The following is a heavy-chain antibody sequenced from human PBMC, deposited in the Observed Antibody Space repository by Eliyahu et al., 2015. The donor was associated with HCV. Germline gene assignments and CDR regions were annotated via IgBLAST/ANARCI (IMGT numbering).Heavy chain of an antibody. CDR3: ARVRGYYDSSGYKYYFDY. Sequence: EVQLVESGGGLVQPGGSLRLSCAASGFTVSSNYMSWVRQAPGKGLEWVSVIYSGGSTYYADSVKGRFTISRDNSKNTLYLQMNSLRAEDTAVYYCARVRGYYDSSGYKYYFDYWGQGTLVTVSS. CDR1: GFTVSSNY. V-gene: IGHV3-66*02. J-gene: IGHJ4*02. D-gene: IGHD3-22*01. CDR2: IYSGGST.